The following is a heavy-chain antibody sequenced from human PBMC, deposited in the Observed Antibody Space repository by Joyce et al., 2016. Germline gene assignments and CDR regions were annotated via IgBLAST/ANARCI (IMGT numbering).Heavy chain of an antibody. J-gene: IGHJ3*01. CDR3: ARDDSTMTRAFDF. CDR2: IWFDGSGK. V-gene: IGHV3-33*01. D-gene: IGHD1/OR15-1a*01. Sequence: QVHLVESGGGVVQPGGSLRLSCAASGFPFSAYGMHWVRQTPGNGLELVAIIWFDGSGKSYADSVKGRFTISRDNSKDTVYLQMNRLRGEDTAVYYCARDDSTMTRAFDFWGQGTLVTVSS. CDR1: GFPFSAYG.